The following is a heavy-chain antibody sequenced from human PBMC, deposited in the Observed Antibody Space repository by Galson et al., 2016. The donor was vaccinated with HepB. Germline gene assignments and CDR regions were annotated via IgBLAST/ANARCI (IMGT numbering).Heavy chain of an antibody. CDR1: GFTFSSYG. CDR2: IWSDGSNK. D-gene: IGHD4-11*01. V-gene: IGHV3-33*01. J-gene: IGHJ4*02. Sequence: SLRLSCAASGFTFSSYGMHWVRQAPGKGLEWVALIWSDGSNKYYADSVKGRFTISRGSSKNTLYLQMNSLRAEDTAVYYCARDPVASSTWYYFDYWGQGTLVTVSS. CDR3: ARDPVASSTWYYFDY.